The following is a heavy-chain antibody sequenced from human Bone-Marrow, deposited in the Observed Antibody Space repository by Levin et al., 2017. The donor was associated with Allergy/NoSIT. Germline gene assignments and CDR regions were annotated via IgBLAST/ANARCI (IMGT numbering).Heavy chain of an antibody. V-gene: IGHV1-69*13. D-gene: IGHD6-13*01. CDR1: GDTFSSYF. Sequence: SVKVSCKSSGDTFSSYFISWLRQAPGQGPEWMGGIVPIFGTTNYAQNFQDRVIITADESTTTAYMELTRLTPEDTAVYYCARDSVGAAAGSFEYWGQGTLVTVSS. CDR2: IVPIFGTT. CDR3: ARDSVGAAAGSFEY. J-gene: IGHJ4*02.